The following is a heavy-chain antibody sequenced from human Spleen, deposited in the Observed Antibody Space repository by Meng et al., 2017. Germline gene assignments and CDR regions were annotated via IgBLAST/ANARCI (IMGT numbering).Heavy chain of an antibody. V-gene: IGHV3-23*01. D-gene: IGHD6-13*01. CDR3: AKYGQLLPEGH. CDR1: GFTFSNYA. J-gene: IGHJ4*02. CDR2: ISASGDST. Sequence: EVQLLESGGGLVQPGGSLRLSCAASGFTFSNYALSWVRQAPGKGLEWVSAISASGDSTYYADSVKGRFTISRDNSKNTLFLQMNSLRAEDTAVYYCAKYGQLLPEGHWGQGTLVTVSS.